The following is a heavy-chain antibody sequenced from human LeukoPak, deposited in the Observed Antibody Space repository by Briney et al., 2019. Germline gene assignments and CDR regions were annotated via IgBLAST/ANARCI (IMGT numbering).Heavy chain of an antibody. CDR2: MNPNSGNT. V-gene: IGHV1-8*01. D-gene: IGHD2-2*01. CDR3: ARGGTRYCTSTSCSDYYYYGMDV. CDR1: GYTFSNYD. J-gene: IGHJ6*02. Sequence: GASVKVSCKASGYTFSNYDINWVRQAPGQGLEWMGWMNPNSGNTGYAQKFQGRVTMTRNTSINTAYMELSSLRSEDTAVYYCARGGTRYCTSTSCSDYYYYGMDVWGQGTTVTVSS.